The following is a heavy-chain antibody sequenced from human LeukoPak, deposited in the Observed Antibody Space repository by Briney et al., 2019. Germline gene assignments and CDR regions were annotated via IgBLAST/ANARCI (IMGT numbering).Heavy chain of an antibody. J-gene: IGHJ4*02. Sequence: GGSLRLSCAASGFTFSTYGMNWVRQAPGKGLEWVSHISGSSTIYYADSVKGRFTISRDNAKNSLYLHMNSLRAEDTAVYYCARDASSGWDFDYWGQGTLVTVSS. CDR1: GFTFSTYG. D-gene: IGHD6-19*01. V-gene: IGHV3-69-1*01. CDR2: ISGSSTI. CDR3: ARDASSGWDFDY.